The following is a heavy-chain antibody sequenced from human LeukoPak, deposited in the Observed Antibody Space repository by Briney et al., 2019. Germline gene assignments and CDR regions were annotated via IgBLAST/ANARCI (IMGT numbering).Heavy chain of an antibody. CDR2: INPSGDNT. V-gene: IGHV1-46*01. CDR3: ARDNSLRDTAWWFDP. D-gene: IGHD5-24*01. J-gene: IGHJ5*02. CDR1: GCTFTNNF. Sequence: PAASVKVSCKASGCTFTNNFMHWVRQAPGQGLEWIGIINPSGDNTWYAQKFQGRGTMTRDMATSTDYLEGSSLRSEDTAVYYCARDNSLRDTAWWFDPWGQGTLVTVSS.